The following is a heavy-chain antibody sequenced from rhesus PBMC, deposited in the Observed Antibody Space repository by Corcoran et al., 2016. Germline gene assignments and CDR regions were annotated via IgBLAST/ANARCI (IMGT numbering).Heavy chain of an antibody. Sequence: QVQLQESGPGLVKPSETLSLTCAVSGYSISSGYGWSWLRPPPGKGLEGSGYIGGSSGSTNYNPSLKSRVTISKDTSKNQFSLKLSSVTAADTAVYYCARGGSYGDYWGQGVLVTVSS. CDR3: ARGGSYGDY. CDR2: IGGSSGST. D-gene: IGHD1-44*02. J-gene: IGHJ4*01. V-gene: IGHV4-127*01. CDR1: GYSISSGYG.